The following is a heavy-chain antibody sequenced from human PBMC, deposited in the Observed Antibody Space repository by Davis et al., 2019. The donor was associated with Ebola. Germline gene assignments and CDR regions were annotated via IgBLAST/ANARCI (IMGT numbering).Heavy chain of an antibody. CDR3: ARAGYGSDLPDTYYYYYGMDV. Sequence: AASVKVSCKASGYTFTSYYMHWVRQAPGQGLEWMGIINPSGGSTSYAQKFQGRVTMTRDTSTSTVYMELNSLGYDDTAVYFCARAGYGSDLPDTYYYYYGMDVWGKGTTVAVSS. J-gene: IGHJ6*04. V-gene: IGHV1-46*01. CDR1: GYTFTSYY. D-gene: IGHD1-26*01. CDR2: INPSGGST.